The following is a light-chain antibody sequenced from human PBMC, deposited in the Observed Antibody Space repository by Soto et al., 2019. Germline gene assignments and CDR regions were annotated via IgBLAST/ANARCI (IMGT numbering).Light chain of an antibody. V-gene: IGLV2-14*01. CDR3: ISYTSSSTLRV. CDR1: SSDVGGYNY. CDR2: DVS. Sequence: QSALTQPASVSGSPGQSLTISCTGTSSDVGGYNYVSWYQQHPGKAPKLMIYDVSNRPSGVYNRFSGSKSGNTASLTISGLQAEDEADYYCISYTSSSTLRVFGTGTKVTAL. J-gene: IGLJ1*01.